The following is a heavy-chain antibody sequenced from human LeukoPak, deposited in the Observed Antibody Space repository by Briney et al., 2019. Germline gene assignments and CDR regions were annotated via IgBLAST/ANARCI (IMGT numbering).Heavy chain of an antibody. Sequence: GGSLRLSCAASGFTFSSYWMSWVRQAPGKGLEWVSYISSSGSTIYYADSVKGRFTISRDNAKNSLYLQMNSLRAEDTAVYYCARIWFGEFSVDYWGQGTLVTVSS. J-gene: IGHJ4*02. CDR2: ISSSGSTI. CDR1: GFTFSSYW. CDR3: ARIWFGEFSVDY. D-gene: IGHD3-10*01. V-gene: IGHV3-48*04.